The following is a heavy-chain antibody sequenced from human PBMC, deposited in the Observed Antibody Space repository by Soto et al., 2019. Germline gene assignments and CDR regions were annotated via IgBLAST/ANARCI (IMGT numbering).Heavy chain of an antibody. Sequence: PGGSLRLSCAASGFTFSSYEMNWVRQAPGKGLEWVSYISSSGSTIYYADSVKGRFTISRDNAKNSLYPQMNSLRAEDTAVYYCARDIRYYDFWSGYYHYYGMDVWGQGTTVTVSS. CDR3: ARDIRYYDFWSGYYHYYGMDV. V-gene: IGHV3-48*03. CDR2: ISSSGSTI. J-gene: IGHJ6*02. CDR1: GFTFSSYE. D-gene: IGHD3-3*01.